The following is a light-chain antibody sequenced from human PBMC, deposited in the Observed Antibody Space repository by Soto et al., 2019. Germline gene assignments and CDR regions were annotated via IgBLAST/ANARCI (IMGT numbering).Light chain of an antibody. Sequence: EIVLTQYPGTLSLSPGERATLSCRASQSVSSSYLAWYQQKPGQAPRLLIYGASSRATGIPDRFSGSGSGTDFTLTISSLEPEDFALYYCQQRGNWPSFGGGTKVDIK. CDR2: GAS. V-gene: IGKV3D-20*02. CDR1: QSVSSSY. J-gene: IGKJ4*01. CDR3: QQRGNWPS.